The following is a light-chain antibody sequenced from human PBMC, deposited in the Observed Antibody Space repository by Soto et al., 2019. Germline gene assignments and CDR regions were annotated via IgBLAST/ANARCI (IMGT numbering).Light chain of an antibody. J-gene: IGKJ4*01. CDR1: QTVSTY. Sequence: DIQMTQSPSSLSASVGDRVTITCRASQTVSTYVNWFQQKPGKGPTLLIYSSSTLTSGVPSRFSGSGSGTDFTLTIDSLQPDDFATYYWQQIYTTPLTFGGGTRVEI. CDR2: SSS. CDR3: QQIYTTPLT. V-gene: IGKV1-39*01.